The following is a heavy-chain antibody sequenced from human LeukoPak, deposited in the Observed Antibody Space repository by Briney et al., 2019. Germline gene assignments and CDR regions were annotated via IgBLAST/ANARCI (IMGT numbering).Heavy chain of an antibody. V-gene: IGHV4-39*01. D-gene: IGHD3-22*01. CDR1: GGSISSSSYY. Sequence: SETLPLTCTVSGGSISSSSYYWGWIRQPPGKGLEWIGNIYYSGSTYYNPSLKSRVTISEDTSKNQFSLKLSSVTATDTAVYYCARAYYYDSGGNYWRVDAFDIWGQGTMVTVSS. CDR3: ARAYYYDSGGNYWRVDAFDI. CDR2: IYYSGST. J-gene: IGHJ3*02.